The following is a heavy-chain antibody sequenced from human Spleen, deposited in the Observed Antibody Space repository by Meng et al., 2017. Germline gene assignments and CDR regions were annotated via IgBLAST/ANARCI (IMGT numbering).Heavy chain of an antibody. J-gene: IGHJ4*02. CDR2: IHSRESP. V-gene: IGHV4-30-4*01. CDR3: ARESRWSYLDY. CDR1: GGSISNGDSY. Sequence: QVQLQQWGAGLLKPSETLSLTCTVSGGSISNGDSYWSWIRQPPGKGLEWIGYIHSRESPYYNPSLKSRVSISEDTAKNQFSLKLTSVTAADTAVYYCARESRWSYLDYWGQGTLVTVSS. D-gene: IGHD3-16*02.